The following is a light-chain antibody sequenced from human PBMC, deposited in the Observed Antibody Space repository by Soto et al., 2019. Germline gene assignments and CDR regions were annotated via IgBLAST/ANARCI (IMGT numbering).Light chain of an antibody. CDR1: QSLSSF. V-gene: IGKV3-11*01. CDR2: DAS. Sequence: EIVLTQSPVTLSLSPGERATLSCRASQSLSSFLAWYQQKPGQAPRLLIYDASNRATDIPARFSGSGSETDFTLTISSLEPEDFAVYYCQQRSTWPQVTFGGGTKVEIK. J-gene: IGKJ4*01. CDR3: QQRSTWPQVT.